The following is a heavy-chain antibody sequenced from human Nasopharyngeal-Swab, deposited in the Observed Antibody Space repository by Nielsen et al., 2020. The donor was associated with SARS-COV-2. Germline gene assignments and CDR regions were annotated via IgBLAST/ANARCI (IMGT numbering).Heavy chain of an antibody. CDR3: ARARFDSNWSDFDY. Sequence: SLKISCAASGFTFSSYAMHWVRQAPGKGLEWVTFISYDGNNKYYTDYVKGRFTISRDSSNTLYLQMNSLRIEDTAIYYCARARFDSNWSDFDYWGQGTLVTVSS. D-gene: IGHD6-13*01. CDR2: ISYDGNNK. J-gene: IGHJ4*02. CDR1: GFTFSSYA. V-gene: IGHV3-30-3*01.